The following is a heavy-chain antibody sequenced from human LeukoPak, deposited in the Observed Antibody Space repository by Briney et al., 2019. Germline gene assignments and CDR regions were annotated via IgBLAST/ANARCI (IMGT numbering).Heavy chain of an antibody. CDR3: ARGPALHKNWVGGRWFDP. V-gene: IGHV1-8*01. Sequence: ASVKVSCKASGYTFLNYDINWVQQATGQGLEWMGWMNPKTGNTGCAQNFQGRVTLTRDTSESTAYMDLSGLRSEDTAMYYCARGPALHKNWVGGRWFDPWGQGTLVTVSS. J-gene: IGHJ5*02. D-gene: IGHD3-16*01. CDR2: MNPKTGNT. CDR1: GYTFLNYD.